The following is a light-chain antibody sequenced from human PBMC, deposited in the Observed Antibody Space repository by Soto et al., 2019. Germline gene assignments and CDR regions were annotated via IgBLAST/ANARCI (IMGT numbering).Light chain of an antibody. V-gene: IGKV3-20*01. CDR3: QQYGRTPRT. CDR1: QSVSTS. J-gene: IGKJ3*01. CDR2: GAS. Sequence: EIVLPHTPGTLYFSPGDMANLSCRASQSVSTSLAWYQQRPGQAPRLLIYGASSRATGIPERFSGSGSGTDFALTISRLEPEDFAVYYCQQYGRTPRTFGPGTKVDI.